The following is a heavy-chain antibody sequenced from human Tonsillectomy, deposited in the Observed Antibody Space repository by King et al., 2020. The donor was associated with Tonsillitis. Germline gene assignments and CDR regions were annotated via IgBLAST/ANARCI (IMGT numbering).Heavy chain of an antibody. CDR2: ISRSSTTI. CDR3: ARYDLDVDTYAYHWFDP. D-gene: IGHD3/OR15-3a*01. Sequence: VQLVESGGGLVQPGGSLRLSCAASGFTFSRYGMNWVRQAPGKGLEWVSYISRSSTTIYYADSVKGRFTISRDNAKNSLYLQMNSMRAEDTAVYYCARYDLDVDTYAYHWFDPWGQGTLVTVSS. CDR1: GFTFSRYG. V-gene: IGHV3-48*04. J-gene: IGHJ5*02.